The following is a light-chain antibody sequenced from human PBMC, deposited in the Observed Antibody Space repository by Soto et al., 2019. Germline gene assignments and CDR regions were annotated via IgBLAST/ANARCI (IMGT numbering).Light chain of an antibody. V-gene: IGLV2-14*01. Sequence: QSVLTQPASVSGSPGQSITLSCTGTSSDIGAYNYVSWYQQHPGKAPKLMIYYVSNRPSGVSNRFSGSKSASTASLTISGLQAEDEADYYCSSYTTSNTVVFGGGTQLTVL. CDR3: SSYTTSNTVV. J-gene: IGLJ2*01. CDR2: YVS. CDR1: SSDIGAYNY.